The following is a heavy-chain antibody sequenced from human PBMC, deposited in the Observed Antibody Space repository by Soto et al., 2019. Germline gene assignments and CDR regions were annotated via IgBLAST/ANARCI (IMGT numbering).Heavy chain of an antibody. CDR1: GYTFTGYY. J-gene: IGHJ6*02. V-gene: IGHV1-2*04. Sequence: ASVKVSCKASGYTFTGYYMNWVQQAPGQGLEWMGWINPNSGGTSTAQKFQGWVTMTTDTSISTASMELTGLTSDDTAIYYCARGDSTDCSNGVCSFFYNHDMDVWGQGTTVTVSS. D-gene: IGHD2-8*01. CDR3: ARGDSTDCSNGVCSFFYNHDMDV. CDR2: INPNSGGT.